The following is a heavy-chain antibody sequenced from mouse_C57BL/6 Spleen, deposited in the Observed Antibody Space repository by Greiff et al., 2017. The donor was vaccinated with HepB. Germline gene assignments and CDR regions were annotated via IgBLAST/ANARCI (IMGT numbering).Heavy chain of an antibody. CDR2: IWSGGST. D-gene: IGHD1-1*01. V-gene: IGHV2-2*01. CDR3: ARCGPYYGSGYAMDY. Sequence: QVQLKQSGPGLVQPSQSLSITCTVSGFSLTSYGVHWVRQSPGKGLEWLGVIWSGGSTDYNAAFISRLSISKDNSKSQVFFKMNSLQADDTAIYYCARCGPYYGSGYAMDYWGQGTSVTVSS. CDR1: GFSLTSYG. J-gene: IGHJ4*01.